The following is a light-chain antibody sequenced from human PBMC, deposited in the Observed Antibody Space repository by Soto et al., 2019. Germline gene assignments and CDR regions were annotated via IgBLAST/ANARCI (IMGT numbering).Light chain of an antibody. V-gene: IGLV2-14*01. J-gene: IGLJ2*01. CDR2: EVT. CDR1: STDIGGYNF. CDR3: SSYTSSSTLV. Sequence: QSALTQPASVSGSPGQSITISCTGTSTDIGGYNFVSWYQQHSGKAPKLVIFEVTNRPSGVSNRFSGSKSGNTASLTISGLQAEDEADYYCSSYTSSSTLVFGGGTQLTVL.